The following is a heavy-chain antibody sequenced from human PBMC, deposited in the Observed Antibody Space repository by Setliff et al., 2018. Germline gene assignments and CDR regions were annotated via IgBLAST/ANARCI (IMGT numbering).Heavy chain of an antibody. Sequence: SETLSLTCTISGGSISGHYWTWIRQPPGKGLEWIGYIHYSGSTNYCPSLKSRVTISIDTSKNQFSLKLNSVTAADMAVYYCAREQWLDPPGYYYMDVWAKGTTVTVSS. D-gene: IGHD6-19*01. CDR1: GGSISGHY. V-gene: IGHV4-59*11. J-gene: IGHJ6*03. CDR2: IHYSGST. CDR3: AREQWLDPPGYYYMDV.